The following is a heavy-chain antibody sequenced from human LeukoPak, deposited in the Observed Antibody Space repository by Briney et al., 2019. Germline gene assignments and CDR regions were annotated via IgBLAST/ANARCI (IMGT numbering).Heavy chain of an antibody. J-gene: IGHJ4*02. CDR3: ARDYDFWSGYPSVGDY. Sequence: GSLRLSCAASGFTFSSYSMNWVRQAPGKGLEWVSSISSSSSYIYYADSVKGRFTISRDNAKNSLYLQMNSLRAEDTAVYYCARDYDFWSGYPSVGDYWGQGTLVTVSS. CDR2: ISSSSSYI. CDR1: GFTFSSYS. V-gene: IGHV3-21*01. D-gene: IGHD3-3*01.